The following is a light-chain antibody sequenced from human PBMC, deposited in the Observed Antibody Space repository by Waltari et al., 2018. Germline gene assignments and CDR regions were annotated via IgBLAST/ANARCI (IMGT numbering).Light chain of an antibody. CDR2: DAS. Sequence: EIVMTQSPDTLSVSPGEGATLSCRASQSVSSSLAWYQKKPGQAPRLLIYDASTRATGIPARFSGSGSGTEFTLTISSLQSEDFGVYYCQQDNKRDTFGQGTKLEIK. CDR3: QQDNKRDT. V-gene: IGKV3-15*01. CDR1: QSVSSS. J-gene: IGKJ2*01.